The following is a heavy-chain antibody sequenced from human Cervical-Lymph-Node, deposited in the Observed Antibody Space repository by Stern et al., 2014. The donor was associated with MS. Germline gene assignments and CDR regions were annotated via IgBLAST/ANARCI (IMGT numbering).Heavy chain of an antibody. CDR2: ISYSGST. V-gene: IGHV4-59*01. D-gene: IGHD2-2*01. CDR3: AGGGDCSSTSCYLQRASYFDY. CDR1: GGSISSYY. J-gene: IGHJ4*02. Sequence: QVQLQESGPGLVKPSETLSLTCTVSGGSISSYYWSWIRQPPGKGLAWIGYISYSGSTNYNPSLKSRVTISVDTSKNQFSLKLSSVTAADTAVYYCAGGGDCSSTSCYLQRASYFDYWGQGTLVTVSS.